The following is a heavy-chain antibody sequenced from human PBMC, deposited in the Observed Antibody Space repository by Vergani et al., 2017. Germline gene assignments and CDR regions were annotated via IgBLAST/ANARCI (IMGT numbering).Heavy chain of an antibody. CDR1: GGSISSSSYY. CDR2: IYYSGST. Sequence: QLQLQESGPGPVKPSETLSLTCTVSGGSISSSSYYWGWIRQPPGKGLEWIGSIYYSGSTYYNPSLKSRVTISVDTSKNQFSLKLSSVTAADTAVYYCARLRIAAAGYFDYWGQGTLVTVSS. V-gene: IGHV4-39*01. D-gene: IGHD6-13*01. J-gene: IGHJ4*02. CDR3: ARLRIAAAGYFDY.